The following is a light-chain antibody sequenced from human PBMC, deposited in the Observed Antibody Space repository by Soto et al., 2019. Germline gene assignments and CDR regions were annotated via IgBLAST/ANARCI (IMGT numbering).Light chain of an antibody. J-gene: IGKJ2*01. CDR3: QQYNSYSRT. CDR2: KAS. V-gene: IGKV1-5*03. CDR1: QSISPW. Sequence: DIQMTQSPSTLSASVGDRVTITCRASQSISPWLAWYQQKPGKAPKILIYKASSLESGVPSRFSGSESGTEFTLTISSLQPDDFAAYYCQQYNSYSRTFGQGTKLEIK.